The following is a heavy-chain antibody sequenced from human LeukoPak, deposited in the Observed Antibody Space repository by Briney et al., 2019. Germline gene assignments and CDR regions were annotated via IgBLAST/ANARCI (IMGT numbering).Heavy chain of an antibody. Sequence: KPSETLSLTCAVYGGSFSGYYWSWIRQPPGKGLEWIGEINHSGSTNYNPSLKSRVTISVDTSKNQFSLKLSSVTAADTAVYYCARESRPSWLVRGVRSAFDIWGQGTMVTVSS. CDR3: ARESRPSWLVRGVRSAFDI. J-gene: IGHJ3*02. CDR2: INHSGST. V-gene: IGHV4-34*01. CDR1: GGSFSGYY. D-gene: IGHD3-10*01.